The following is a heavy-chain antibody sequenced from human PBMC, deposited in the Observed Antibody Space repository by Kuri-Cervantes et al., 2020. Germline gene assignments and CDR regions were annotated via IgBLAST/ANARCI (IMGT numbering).Heavy chain of an antibody. J-gene: IGHJ3*02. D-gene: IGHD3-22*01. CDR1: GGSISSYY. V-gene: IGHV4-59*12. CDR2: IYYSGST. Sequence: GSLRLSCTVSGGSISSYYWSWIRQPPGRGLEWIGYIYYSGSTNYNPSLKSRVTISVDTSKNQFSLKLSSVTAADTAVYYCATRALDSSNYVDAFDIWGQGTLVTVSS. CDR3: ATRALDSSNYVDAFDI.